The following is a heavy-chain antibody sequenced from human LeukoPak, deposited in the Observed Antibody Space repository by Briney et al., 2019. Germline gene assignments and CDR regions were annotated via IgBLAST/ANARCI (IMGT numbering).Heavy chain of an antibody. V-gene: IGHV4-34*01. CDR1: GGSFSGYY. CDR2: INHSEST. CDR3: ARASAIAVSGTFWFDP. J-gene: IGHJ5*02. Sequence: KPSETLSLTCAVYGGSFSGYYWSWIRQPPGKGLEWIGEINHSESTNYNPSLKSRVTISIDTSKNQFSLKLSSVTAADTAVFYCARASAIAVSGTFWFDPWGQGTLVTVSS. D-gene: IGHD6-19*01.